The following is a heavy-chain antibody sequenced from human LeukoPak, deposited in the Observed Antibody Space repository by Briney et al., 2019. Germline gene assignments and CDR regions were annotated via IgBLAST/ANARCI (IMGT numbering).Heavy chain of an antibody. D-gene: IGHD5-18*01. CDR1: GFTFSSYA. Sequence: GGSLRLSCAASGFTFSSYAMHWVRQAPGKGLEWVAVISYDGSNKYYADSVKGRFTISRDNSKNTLYLQMNSLRAEDTAVYYCATGYEVGDYFDYWGQGTLVTVSS. J-gene: IGHJ4*02. CDR3: ATGYEVGDYFDY. CDR2: ISYDGSNK. V-gene: IGHV3-30-3*01.